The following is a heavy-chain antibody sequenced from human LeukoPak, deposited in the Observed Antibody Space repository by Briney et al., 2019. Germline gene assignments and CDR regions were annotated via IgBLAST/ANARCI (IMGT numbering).Heavy chain of an antibody. CDR1: GYTFTSYA. Sequence: ASLKVSCKASGYTFTSYAMNWVRQAPGRGLEWMGWIITNTGNPTYDHAFPGWFVFSLDNSVSPAYLQISSLKAEDTAGYYCARVGEQWLTNFDYWGQGTLVTVSS. CDR3: ARVGEQWLTNFDY. V-gene: IGHV7-4-1*02. J-gene: IGHJ4*02. D-gene: IGHD6-19*01. CDR2: IITNTGNP.